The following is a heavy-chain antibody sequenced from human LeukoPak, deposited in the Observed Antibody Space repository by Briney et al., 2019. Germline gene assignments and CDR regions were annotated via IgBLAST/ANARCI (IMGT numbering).Heavy chain of an antibody. Sequence: GGSLRLSCAASGFTFSSYAMSWVRQAPGKGLEWVAAISGSGGSTYYANSGKGRFTIPRDNSKNTLYMQMNSLRATAPAVYYCATTNWGLFDYWGQGTLVTVSS. CDR2: ISGSGGST. V-gene: IGHV3-23*01. D-gene: IGHD7-27*01. CDR3: ATTNWGLFDY. J-gene: IGHJ4*02. CDR1: GFTFSSYA.